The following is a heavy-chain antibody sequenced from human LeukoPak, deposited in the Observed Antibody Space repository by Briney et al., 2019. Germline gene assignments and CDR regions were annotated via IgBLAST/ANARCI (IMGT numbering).Heavy chain of an antibody. D-gene: IGHD5-18*01. CDR3: ARDKERQLWIDY. Sequence: SETLSLTCAVYGGSFSGYYWSWIRQPPGKGLEWIGEINHSGSTNYNPSLKSRVTISVDTSKNQFSLKLSSVTAADTAVYYCARDKERQLWIDYWGQGTLVTVSS. CDR2: INHSGST. J-gene: IGHJ4*02. CDR1: GGSFSGYY. V-gene: IGHV4-34*01.